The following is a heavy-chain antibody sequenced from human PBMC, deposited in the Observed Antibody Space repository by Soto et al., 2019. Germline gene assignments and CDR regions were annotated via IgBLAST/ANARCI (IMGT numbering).Heavy chain of an antibody. CDR2: IYYSGST. CDR3: ARGRWLQFYYYYGMDV. D-gene: IGHD5-12*01. V-gene: IGHV4-59*01. J-gene: IGHJ6*02. CDR1: GGSISSYY. Sequence: SETLSLTCTVSGGSISSYYWSWIRQPPGEGLEWIGYIYYSGSTNYNPSLKSRVTISVDTSKNQFSLKLSSVTAADTAVYYCARGRWLQFYYYYGMDVWGQGTTVTVSS.